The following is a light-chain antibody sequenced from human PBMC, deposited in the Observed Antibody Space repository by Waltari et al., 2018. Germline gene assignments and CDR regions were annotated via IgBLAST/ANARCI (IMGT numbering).Light chain of an antibody. J-gene: IGKJ1*01. CDR1: QSVSSY. Sequence: IVLTQSPATLSLSPGERATLSCRASQSVSSYLAWYQQKPGQAPRLLIYDASNRATGIPARFSGSGSGTDFTPTISSLEHEDFAVYYCQQRSNWPRTFGQGTKVEIK. V-gene: IGKV3-11*01. CDR3: QQRSNWPRT. CDR2: DAS.